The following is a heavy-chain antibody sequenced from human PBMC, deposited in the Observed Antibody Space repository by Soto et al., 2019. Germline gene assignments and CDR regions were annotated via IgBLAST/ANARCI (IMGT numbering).Heavy chain of an antibody. V-gene: IGHV3-21*01. CDR3: AREYTAWPLAYGLDV. D-gene: IGHD2-2*02. Sequence: WGSLRLSCVGSGFTFSTYSINWVRQAPGKGLEWVSSISSRSDIYYADSVKGRFTISRDNAKNSVSLQMNSLRAEDTAVYYCAREYTAWPLAYGLDVWGQGTTVTVSS. J-gene: IGHJ6*02. CDR1: GFTFSTYS. CDR2: ISSRSDI.